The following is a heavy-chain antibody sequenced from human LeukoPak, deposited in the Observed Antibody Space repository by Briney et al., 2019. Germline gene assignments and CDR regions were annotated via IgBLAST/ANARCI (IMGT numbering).Heavy chain of an antibody. CDR3: ARTTMVRGTYYMDV. CDR2: IHYSGST. Sequence: SETLSLTCAVSGGSFSGHYWNWIRQPPGKGLQWIGCIHYSGSTNYNPSLKSRVTISVDTSKNQFSLKLSSVTAADTAVYYCARTTMVRGTYYMDVWGKGTTVTISS. V-gene: IGHV4-59*11. CDR1: GGSFSGHY. D-gene: IGHD3-10*01. J-gene: IGHJ6*03.